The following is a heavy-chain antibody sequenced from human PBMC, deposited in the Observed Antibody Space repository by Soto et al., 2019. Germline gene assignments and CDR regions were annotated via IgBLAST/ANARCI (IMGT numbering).Heavy chain of an antibody. CDR1: GYTLTELS. V-gene: IGHV1-24*01. CDR3: ATRYYDSSGYYSPFDY. Sequence: GASVKVSCKVSGYTLTELSMHWVRQAPGKGLEWMGGCDPEDGETIYAQKFQGRVTMTEDTSTDTAYMELSSLRSEDTAVYYCATRYYDSSGYYSPFDYWGQGTLVTVSS. CDR2: CDPEDGET. D-gene: IGHD3-22*01. J-gene: IGHJ4*02.